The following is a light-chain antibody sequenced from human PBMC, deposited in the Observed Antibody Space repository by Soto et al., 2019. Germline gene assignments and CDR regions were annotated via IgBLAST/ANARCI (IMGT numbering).Light chain of an antibody. CDR2: EFR. CDR1: ANNIGGYNF. CDR3: SSYAGSNNVI. V-gene: IGLV2-8*01. Sequence: QSVLTQPPSASGSPGQSVTISCTGAANNIGGYNFVSWYQQHPGKAPKLIISEFRERPSGVPDRFSGSKSGNTASLTVSGLQAEDEADYYCSSYAGSNNVIFGGGTK. J-gene: IGLJ2*01.